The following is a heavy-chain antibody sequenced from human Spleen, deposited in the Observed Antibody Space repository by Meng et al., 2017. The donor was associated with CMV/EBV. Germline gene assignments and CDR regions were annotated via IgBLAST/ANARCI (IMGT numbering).Heavy chain of an antibody. Sequence: SETLSLTCTVSGGSISSSSYYWGWIRQPPGKGLECIGSIYYSGSTYYNPSLKSRVTISVDTSKNQFSLKLSSVTAADTAVYYCARTDGQYFDFWGQGTLVTVSS. D-gene: IGHD2-8*01. V-gene: IGHV4-39*07. CDR3: ARTDGQYFDF. J-gene: IGHJ4*02. CDR1: GGSISSSSYY. CDR2: IYYSGST.